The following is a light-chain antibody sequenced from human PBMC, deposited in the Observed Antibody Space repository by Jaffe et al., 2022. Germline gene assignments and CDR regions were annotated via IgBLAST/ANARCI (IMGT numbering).Light chain of an antibody. CDR3: SSYAGSNNFP. Sequence: QSALTQPPSASGSPGQSVTISCTGTSSDVGGYNYVSWYQQHPGKAPKLMIYEVSKRPSGVPDRFSGSKSGNTASLTVSGLQAEDEADYYCSSYAGSNNFPFGGGTKLTVL. V-gene: IGLV2-8*01. CDR2: EVS. CDR1: SSDVGGYNY. J-gene: IGLJ2*01.